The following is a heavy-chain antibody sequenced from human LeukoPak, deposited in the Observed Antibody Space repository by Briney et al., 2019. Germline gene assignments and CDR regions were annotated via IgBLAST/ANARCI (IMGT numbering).Heavy chain of an antibody. CDR1: GGSISSSSYN. CDR2: IYYSGST. V-gene: IGHV4-39*01. CDR3: ARHGRIIASPLV. Sequence: NPSETLSLTCIVSGGSISSSSYNWGWLRQPPGKGLEWIGSIYYSGSTYYNPSLKSRLTISVDTTKNQFSLSLSSVTAADTAVYYCARHGRIIASPLVWGQGILVTVS. D-gene: IGHD2/OR15-2a*01. J-gene: IGHJ4*02.